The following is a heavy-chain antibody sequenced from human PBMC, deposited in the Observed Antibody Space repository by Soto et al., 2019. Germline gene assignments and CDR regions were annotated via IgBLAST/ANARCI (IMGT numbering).Heavy chain of an antibody. V-gene: IGHV5-51*01. D-gene: IGHD3-3*01. CDR3: ARLSPRITIVGVVILPDSYYFDY. CDR2: IYPGDSDT. Sequence: GASVKVSCKASGYTFTSYWIGWVRQMPGKGLEWMGIIYPGDSDTRYSPSFQGQVTISADKSISTAYLQWSSLKASDTAMYYCARLSPRITIVGVVILPDSYYFDYWGQGTLVTVSS. J-gene: IGHJ4*02. CDR1: GYTFTSYW.